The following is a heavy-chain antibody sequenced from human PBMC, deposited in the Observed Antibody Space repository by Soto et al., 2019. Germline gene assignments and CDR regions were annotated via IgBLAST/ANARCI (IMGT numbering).Heavy chain of an antibody. CDR3: ASYYSNYGEIYYYYYMDV. J-gene: IGHJ6*03. D-gene: IGHD4-4*01. Sequence: SETLSLTCTVSGGSISSGGYYWSWIRQHPGKGLEWIGYIYYSGSTYYNPAFKGRVTISVYTSKNQFTLKLSSVTDADTAVYYCASYYSNYGEIYYYYYMDVWGKGTTVTVSS. CDR2: IYYSGST. CDR1: GGSISSGGYY. V-gene: IGHV4-31*03.